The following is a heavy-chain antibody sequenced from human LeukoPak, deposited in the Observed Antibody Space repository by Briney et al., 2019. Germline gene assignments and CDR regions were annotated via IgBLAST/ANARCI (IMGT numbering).Heavy chain of an antibody. Sequence: PGGSLRLSCAASGFIFSSYSMNWVRQAPGKGLEWVSSISSSSSYIYYADSVKGRFTISRDNAKNSLYLQMNSLRAEDTAVYYCASGIWSGYPYFDYWGQGTLVTVSS. CDR1: GFIFSSYS. CDR2: ISSSSSYI. J-gene: IGHJ4*02. D-gene: IGHD3-3*01. CDR3: ASGIWSGYPYFDY. V-gene: IGHV3-21*01.